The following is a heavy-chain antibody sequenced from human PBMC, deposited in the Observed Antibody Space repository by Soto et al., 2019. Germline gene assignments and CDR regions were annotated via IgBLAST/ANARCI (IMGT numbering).Heavy chain of an antibody. CDR2: VKSKTDGGTI. D-gene: IGHD5-12*01. Sequence: EVQLVESGGGLVKPGGSLRLSCAASGFTFSNAWMTWVRQAPGKGLEWVGRVKSKTDGGTIDYAAPVKDSFTISRDDSKNTLYLQMNSLKPEGTAVYYCIGTYSGSSMRFDYWGQGTLVTVSS. J-gene: IGHJ4*02. CDR3: IGTYSGSSMRFDY. V-gene: IGHV3-15*01. CDR1: GFTFSNAW.